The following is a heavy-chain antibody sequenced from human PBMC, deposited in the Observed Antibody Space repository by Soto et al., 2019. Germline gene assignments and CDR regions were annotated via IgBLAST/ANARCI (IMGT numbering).Heavy chain of an antibody. D-gene: IGHD6-19*01. CDR1: GYSISSGSY. Sequence: SETLSLTCTVPGYSISSGSYCAWIRQPPGKGPEWIASIYHGGTTFYNPSLKSRITISVDTSNNQCSRNLTSVTAAAPAVYYCARVHVMVVAGSTFDYWGHGTLVTVSS. CDR2: IYHGGTT. J-gene: IGHJ4*01. V-gene: IGHV4-38-2*02. CDR3: ARVHVMVVAGSTFDY.